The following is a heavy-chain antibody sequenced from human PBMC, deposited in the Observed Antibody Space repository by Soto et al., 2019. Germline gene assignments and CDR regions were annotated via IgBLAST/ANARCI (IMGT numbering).Heavy chain of an antibody. D-gene: IGHD6-19*01. V-gene: IGHV1-46*01. CDR2: IHPVSGST. J-gene: IGHJ4*02. Sequence: AASVKVSCKASGYTFSNYYINWVRQAPGQGLEWMGIIHPVSGSTNYAQKFKGRVTMTTDPSTSTVYMEMNNLRSDDTAVYYCATAVDFDNWGQGTLVTVSS. CDR3: ATAVDFDN. CDR1: GYTFSNYY.